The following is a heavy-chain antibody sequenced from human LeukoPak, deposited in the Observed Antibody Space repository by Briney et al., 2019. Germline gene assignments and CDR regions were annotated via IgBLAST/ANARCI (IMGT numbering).Heavy chain of an antibody. D-gene: IGHD3-16*01. CDR2: IYYSGST. V-gene: IGHV4-59*01. CDR1: GGSISSYY. Sequence: NTSETLSLTCTVSGGSISSYYWSWIRQPPGKGLEWIGYIYYSGSTNYNPSLKSRVTISVDTSKNQFSLKLSSVTAADTAVYYCARGARYYYYMDVWGKGTTVTVSS. J-gene: IGHJ6*03. CDR3: ARGARYYYYMDV.